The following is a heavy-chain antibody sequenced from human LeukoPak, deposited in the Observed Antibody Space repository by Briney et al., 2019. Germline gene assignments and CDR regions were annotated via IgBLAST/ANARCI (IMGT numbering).Heavy chain of an antibody. Sequence: GASVKVSCKASGYTFTGYYMHWVRQAPGQGLEWMGWINPNSGGTNFAQKFQGRVTMTTDTSISTAYMELSRLRSDDTAVYYCARDSYLVSVWGCLDYWGQGTLVTVSS. V-gene: IGHV1-2*02. CDR1: GYTFTGYY. CDR3: ARDSYLVSVWGCLDY. D-gene: IGHD5/OR15-5a*01. CDR2: INPNSGGT. J-gene: IGHJ4*02.